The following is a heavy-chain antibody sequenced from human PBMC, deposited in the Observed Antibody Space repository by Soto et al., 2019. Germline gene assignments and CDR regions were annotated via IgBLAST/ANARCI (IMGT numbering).Heavy chain of an antibody. V-gene: IGHV1-18*01. Sequence: QVQLVQSGAEVKKPGASVKVSCKASGYTFTSYGXXXXXXXXXXXXXXXGWIRASNGNTNDAQKLQGRVTMTTDTXXXXXXXXXXXXXXXXXXXYXCARXXWXXXXPXDAFDFWGQGTMVTVSS. CDR2: IRASNGNT. CDR1: GYTFTSYG. CDR3: ARXXWXXXXPXDAFDF. D-gene: IGHD3-10*01. J-gene: IGHJ3*01.